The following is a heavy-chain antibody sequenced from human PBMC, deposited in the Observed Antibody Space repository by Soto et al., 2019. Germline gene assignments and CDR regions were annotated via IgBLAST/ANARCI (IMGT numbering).Heavy chain of an antibody. D-gene: IGHD4-17*01. J-gene: IGHJ4*02. CDR3: ARTVTTGPFFDF. Sequence: SETLSLTCAVSGGSISKNGYSWSWIRQPPRKGLEWIGYIYHSGSTYYNPSLKSRVSISVDRSNNRFSLNLSSVTAADTAVYYCARTVTTGPFFDFWGQGTLVTVSS. V-gene: IGHV4-30-2*01. CDR1: GGSISKNGYS. CDR2: IYHSGST.